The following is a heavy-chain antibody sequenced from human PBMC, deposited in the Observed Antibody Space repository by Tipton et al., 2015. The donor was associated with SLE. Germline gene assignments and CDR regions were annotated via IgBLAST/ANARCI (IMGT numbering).Heavy chain of an antibody. Sequence: TLSLTCTVSGGSISRIGYYWSWIRQHPGKGLEWIGYIYHTGSTYYNPSLESRLTISIDTSKNQFSLRLTSMTPADTALYYCAGDSSGSYYDRGGYYQLANRHFDLWGRGILVSVSS. CDR3: AGDSSGSYYDRGGYYQLANRHFDL. CDR2: IYHTGST. J-gene: IGHJ4*02. V-gene: IGHV4-31*03. CDR1: GGSISRIGYY. D-gene: IGHD3-22*01.